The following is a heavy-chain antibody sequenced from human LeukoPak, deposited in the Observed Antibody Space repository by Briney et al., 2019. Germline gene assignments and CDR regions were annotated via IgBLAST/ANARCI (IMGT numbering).Heavy chain of an antibody. J-gene: IGHJ4*02. CDR1: GGTFSSYA. Sequence: SVKVSCKASGGTFSSYAISWVRQAPGQGLEWMGRIIPILGIANYAQKFQGRVTITADKSTSTAYMGLSSLRSEDTAVYYCARGGWLQLPFDYWGQGTLVTVSS. D-gene: IGHD5-24*01. CDR3: ARGGWLQLPFDY. CDR2: IIPILGIA. V-gene: IGHV1-69*04.